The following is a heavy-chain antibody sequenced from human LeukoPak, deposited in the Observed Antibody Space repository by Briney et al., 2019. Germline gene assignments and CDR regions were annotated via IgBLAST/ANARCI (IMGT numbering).Heavy chain of an antibody. CDR3: ARDLSSSWYNVAYNWFDP. J-gene: IGHJ5*02. CDR2: IIPILGIA. CDR1: EYSVIAYY. V-gene: IGHV1-69*04. D-gene: IGHD6-13*01. Sequence: RASVKVSCKASEYSVIAYYIHWVRQAPGQGLGWMGRIIPILGIANYAQKFQGRVTITADKSTSTAYMELSSLRSEDTAVYYCARDLSSSWYNVAYNWFDPWGQGTLVTVSS.